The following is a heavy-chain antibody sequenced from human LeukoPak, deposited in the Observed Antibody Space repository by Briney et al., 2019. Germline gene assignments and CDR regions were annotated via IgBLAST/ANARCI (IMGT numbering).Heavy chain of an antibody. CDR3: ARGYCSSTSCYGDAFDI. J-gene: IGHJ3*02. V-gene: IGHV1-46*01. CDR2: INPSGGST. Sequence: ASVKVSCKASGYTFTSYYMHWVRQAPGQGLEWMGIINPSGGSTSYAQKFQGRVTMTRDTSTSTVYMELSSLRSEDTAVYYCARGYCSSTSCYGDAFDIWGQGTMVTVSS. D-gene: IGHD2-2*01. CDR1: GYTFTSYY.